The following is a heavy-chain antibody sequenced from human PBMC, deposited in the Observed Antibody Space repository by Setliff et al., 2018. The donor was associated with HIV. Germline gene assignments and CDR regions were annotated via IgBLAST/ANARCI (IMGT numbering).Heavy chain of an antibody. CDR3: AREDYYDSTQTDY. CDR2: INNDAKEK. Sequence: GESLKISCAASGFTFSDSNMGWVRQSPGRGLEWVANINNDAKEKYYVDSVRGRFTISRDNVQNFLYLQMNSLRDEDTAVYYCAREDYYDSTQTDYWGQGALVTVSS. J-gene: IGHJ4*02. V-gene: IGHV3-7*01. CDR1: GFTFSDSN. D-gene: IGHD3-22*01.